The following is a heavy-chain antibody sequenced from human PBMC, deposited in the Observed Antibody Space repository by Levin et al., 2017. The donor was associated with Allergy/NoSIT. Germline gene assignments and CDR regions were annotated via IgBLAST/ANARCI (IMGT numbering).Heavy chain of an antibody. V-gene: IGHV4-59*01. J-gene: IGHJ5*02. Sequence: SETLSLTCTVSGGSISSYFWSWIRQPPGKGLEWIGYIYYSGSTNYNPSLKSRVTISVDTSKNQFSLKLSSVTAADTAVYYCARASDSSGYSFDHWGQGTLVTVSS. CDR3: ARASDSSGYSFDH. CDR2: IYYSGST. D-gene: IGHD3-22*01. CDR1: GGSISSYF.